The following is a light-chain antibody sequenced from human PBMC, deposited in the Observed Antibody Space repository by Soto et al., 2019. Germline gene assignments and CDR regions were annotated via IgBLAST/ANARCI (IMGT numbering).Light chain of an antibody. CDR2: QDS. CDR3: QAWDSSTYVL. J-gene: IGLJ2*01. V-gene: IGLV3-1*01. CDR1: KLGDKY. Sequence: YELTQPPSVSVSPGQTASITCSGDKLGDKYACWYQQKPGQSPVLVIYQDSKRPSGIPERFSGSNSGNTATLTISGTQAMDEADYYCQAWDSSTYVLFAGGTKLTVL.